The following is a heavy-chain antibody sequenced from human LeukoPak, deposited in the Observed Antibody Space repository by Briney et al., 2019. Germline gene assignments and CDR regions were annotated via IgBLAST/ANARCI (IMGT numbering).Heavy chain of an antibody. CDR3: ARQAPDALDI. V-gene: IGHV1-2*02. CDR1: GYTLTGYY. Sequence: ASVKVSCKASGYTLTGYYMHWVRPAPGHGLGWMGWIKPNTGGTKYAQEFQGRVTMTRDTSMSTAYMELNRLRSDDTAVYYCARQAPDALDIWGQGTLVTVSS. CDR2: IKPNTGGT. J-gene: IGHJ3*02.